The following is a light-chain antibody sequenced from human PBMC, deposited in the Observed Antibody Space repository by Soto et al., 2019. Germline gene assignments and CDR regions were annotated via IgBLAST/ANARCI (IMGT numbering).Light chain of an antibody. CDR2: GAS. CDR3: QQYGSSVWT. CDR1: QSVSSNF. J-gene: IGKJ1*01. Sequence: EIVFTQSPGTLSLSPGERATLSCGASQSVSSNFLAWYQQKLGQAPRLLIYGASSRATGIPDRFSGSGSGTDFTLTINRLEPEDFAMYYCQQYGSSVWTFGQGTKVDIK. V-gene: IGKV3-20*01.